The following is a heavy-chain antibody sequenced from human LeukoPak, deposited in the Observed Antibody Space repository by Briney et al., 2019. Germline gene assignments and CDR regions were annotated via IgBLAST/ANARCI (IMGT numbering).Heavy chain of an antibody. V-gene: IGHV3-49*04. CDR3: TRVKRMFSGSYPYYFDY. J-gene: IGHJ4*02. D-gene: IGHD1-26*01. CDR1: GFTFGDYA. CDR2: IRSKAYGGTT. Sequence: QAGGSLRLSCTASGFTFGDYAMSWVRQAPGKGLEWVGFIRSKAYGGTTGYAASVKGRFTISRDDSKSIAYLQMNSLKTEDTAVYYCTRVKRMFSGSYPYYFDYWGQGTLVTVSS.